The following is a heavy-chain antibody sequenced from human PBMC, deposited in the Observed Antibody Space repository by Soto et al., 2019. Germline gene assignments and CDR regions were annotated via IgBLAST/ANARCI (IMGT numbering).Heavy chain of an antibody. CDR3: ARAYGWGERYFDWFDSTARFDP. Sequence: QVQLVQSGAEVKKPGASVKVSCKASGYTFTSYYMHWVRQAPGQGLEWMGIINPSGGSTSYAQKFQGRVTMTRDTSTSTVYMELSSLRSEDTAVYYCARAYGWGERYFDWFDSTARFDPWGQGTLVTVSS. D-gene: IGHD3-9*01. CDR2: INPSGGST. J-gene: IGHJ5*02. CDR1: GYTFTSYY. V-gene: IGHV1-46*03.